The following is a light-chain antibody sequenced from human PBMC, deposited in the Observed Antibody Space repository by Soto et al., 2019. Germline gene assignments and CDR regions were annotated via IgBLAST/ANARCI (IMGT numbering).Light chain of an antibody. V-gene: IGKV2-28*01. CDR2: LGS. CDR3: MQSLQTPIT. J-gene: IGKJ3*01. Sequence: EIVMTQSPLSLPVTPGESASISCRSSQSLLHSNGYNYLDWYLQKPGQSPQLLIYLGSNRASGVPDRFTGSASGTSFTLKISRVEADDVGVYFCMQSLQTPITFGPGTKVDIK. CDR1: QSLLHSNGYNY.